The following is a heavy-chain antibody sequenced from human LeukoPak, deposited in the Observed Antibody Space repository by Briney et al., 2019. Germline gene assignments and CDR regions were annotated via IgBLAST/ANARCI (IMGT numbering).Heavy chain of an antibody. CDR2: INPNSGGT. V-gene: IGHV1-2*02. Sequence: ASVKVSCKASGYTFTGYYMHWVRQAPGQGLEWMGWINPNSGGTNYAQKFQGRVTMTRDTSISTAYMELSRLRSDDTAVYYCARDRYCDSSGLAAFWGQGTLVTVSS. J-gene: IGHJ4*02. CDR1: GYTFTGYY. CDR3: ARDRYCDSSGLAAF. D-gene: IGHD3-22*01.